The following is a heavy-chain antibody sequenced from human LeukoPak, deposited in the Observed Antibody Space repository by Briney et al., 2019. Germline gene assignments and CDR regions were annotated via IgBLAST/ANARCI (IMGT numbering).Heavy chain of an antibody. CDR1: GGTFSSYA. CDR3: ARDRGWGYFDY. J-gene: IGHJ4*02. V-gene: IGHV1-69*06. CDR2: IIPIFGTA. D-gene: IGHD3-16*01. Sequence: SVKASCKASGGTFSSYAISWVRQAPGQGLEWMGGIIPIFGTANYAQKFQGRVTITADKSTSTAYMELSSLRSEDTAVYYCARDRGWGYFDYWGQGTLVTVSS.